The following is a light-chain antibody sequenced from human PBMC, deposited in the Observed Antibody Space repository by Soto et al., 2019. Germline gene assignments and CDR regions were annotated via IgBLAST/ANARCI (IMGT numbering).Light chain of an antibody. CDR2: GAS. Sequence: EVVLTQSPGTLSLSPGETATLSCRASQSVSSNYVAWYQQKPGQTPRLLIYGASSRATGIPDRFSGSGSGTDFTLTISRLEPEDFAVYYCQQHGSSPWMFGQGTKVDIK. CDR3: QQHGSSPWM. J-gene: IGKJ1*01. CDR1: QSVSSNY. V-gene: IGKV3-20*01.